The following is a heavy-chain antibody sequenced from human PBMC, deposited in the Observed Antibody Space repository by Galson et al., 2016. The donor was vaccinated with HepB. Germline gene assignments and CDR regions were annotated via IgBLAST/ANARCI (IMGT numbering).Heavy chain of an antibody. CDR2: IKQDGSEK. Sequence: SLRLSCATSGFTFSTYWMSWVRQAPGKGLEWVANIKQDGSEKNYVDSVKGRFTISRDNAKNSLYLQMDSLRAEDTAVYFCARRGEAFDYWGQRTLVTVSS. CDR1: GFTFSTYW. CDR3: ARRGEAFDY. J-gene: IGHJ4*02. D-gene: IGHD3-16*01. V-gene: IGHV3-7*03.